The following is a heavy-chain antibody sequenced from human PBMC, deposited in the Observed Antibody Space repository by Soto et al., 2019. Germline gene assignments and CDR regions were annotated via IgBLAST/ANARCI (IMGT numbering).Heavy chain of an antibody. Sequence: SGPTLVNPTHTLTLTCTFSGFSLRPLGGGGGLRREPPGKALEWLALIYWDDDKRYSPSLKSRLTITKDTSKNQVVLTMTNMDPVDTATYYCAHRLTGTRGYYFEYWGQGTLVTVSS. CDR1: GFSLRPLGGG. CDR3: AHRLTGTRGYYFEY. D-gene: IGHD1-7*01. V-gene: IGHV2-5*02. J-gene: IGHJ4*02. CDR2: IYWDDDK.